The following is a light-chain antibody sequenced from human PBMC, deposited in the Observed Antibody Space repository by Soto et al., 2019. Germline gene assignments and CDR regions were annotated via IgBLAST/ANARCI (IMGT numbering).Light chain of an antibody. CDR1: QSLLHSNGYNY. J-gene: IGKJ1*01. CDR2: LGS. Sequence: DIVMTQSPLSLPVTPGEPASISCRSSQSLLHSNGYNYLDWYLQKPGQSPQLLIYLGSNRSSGVPDRFSGSGSGTDFTLKISRAEAEDVGVYYCMQALQTPRTFGQGTKVEIK. CDR3: MQALQTPRT. V-gene: IGKV2-28*01.